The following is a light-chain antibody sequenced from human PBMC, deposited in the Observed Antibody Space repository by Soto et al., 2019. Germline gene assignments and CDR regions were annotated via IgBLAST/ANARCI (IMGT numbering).Light chain of an antibody. Sequence: IVLTQSAGTLSLSPGERATLSCTASQSVSSSYLAWYQQKPGQAPRLLIHDASTRATDIPDRFSGSGSGTDFTLTISRLEPEDFAVYYCQQYHSSPETFGQGTKVDIK. J-gene: IGKJ1*01. CDR2: DAS. CDR3: QQYHSSPET. CDR1: QSVSSSY. V-gene: IGKV3-20*01.